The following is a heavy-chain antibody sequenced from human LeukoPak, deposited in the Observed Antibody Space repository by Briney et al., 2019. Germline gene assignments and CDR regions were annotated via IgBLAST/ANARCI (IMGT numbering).Heavy chain of an antibody. CDR1: GYTFTGYY. Sequence: ASVKVSCKASGYTFTGYYMHWVRQAPGQGLEWMGWINPNSGGTNYAQKFQGGVTMTRDTSISTAYMELSRLRSDDTAVYYCAREGHSGSFVFDYWGQGTLVTVSS. J-gene: IGHJ4*02. V-gene: IGHV1-2*02. D-gene: IGHD1-26*01. CDR3: AREGHSGSFVFDY. CDR2: INPNSGGT.